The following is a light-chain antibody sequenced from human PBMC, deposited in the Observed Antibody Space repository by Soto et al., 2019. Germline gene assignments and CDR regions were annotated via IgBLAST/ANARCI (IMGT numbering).Light chain of an antibody. CDR3: QQSKNWPPIT. CDR2: GAS. V-gene: IGKV3-15*01. J-gene: IGKJ5*01. CDR1: QTINNN. Sequence: LMPQSPVTLSVSDGEGDTPSRRARQTINNNLAWYQTKPGQAHRLLIYGASRRATGVPDRFSGSGSGTEFTLTISSLQSEDFVVYVGQQSKNWPPITGGPGTRVEIK.